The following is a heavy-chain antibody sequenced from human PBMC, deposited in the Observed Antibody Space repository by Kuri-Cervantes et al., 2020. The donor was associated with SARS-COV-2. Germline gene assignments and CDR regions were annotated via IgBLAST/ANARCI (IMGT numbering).Heavy chain of an antibody. CDR3: AKDRGTTVVTPNHDAFDI. CDR2: ISWNSGSI. CDR1: GFTFDDYA. V-gene: IGHV3-9*01. D-gene: IGHD4-23*01. J-gene: IGHJ3*02. Sequence: LSLTCAASGFTFDDYAMHWVRQAPGKGLEWVSGISWNSGSIGYADSVKGRFTISRDNAKNSLYLQMNSLRTEDTALYYCAKDRGTTVVTPNHDAFDIWGQGTMVTVSS.